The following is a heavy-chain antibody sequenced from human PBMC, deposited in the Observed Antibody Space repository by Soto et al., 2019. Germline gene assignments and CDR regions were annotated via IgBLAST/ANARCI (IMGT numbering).Heavy chain of an antibody. D-gene: IGHD3-22*01. CDR2: IDPSDSYT. CDR1: GYSFTSYW. Sequence: EVQLVQSGAEVKKPGESLRISCKGSGYSFTSYWISWVRQMPGKGLEWMGRIDPSDSYTNYSPSFQGHVTISADKSIITAYLQWSSLKSSDTAMYYCARQAFSYYYDSSGYYGGPDYSGQGTLVTVSS. V-gene: IGHV5-10-1*03. CDR3: ARQAFSYYYDSSGYYGGPDY. J-gene: IGHJ4*02.